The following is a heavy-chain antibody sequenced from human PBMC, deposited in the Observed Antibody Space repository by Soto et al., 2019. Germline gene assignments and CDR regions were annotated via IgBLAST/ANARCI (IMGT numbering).Heavy chain of an antibody. CDR2: IYYSGST. CDR1: GGSISSSSYY. CDR3: ARHEGGSGSYYNLYYYYGMDV. V-gene: IGHV4-39*01. J-gene: IGHJ6*02. Sequence: PSETLSLTCTVSGGSISSSSYYWGWIRQPPGKGLEWIGSIYYSGSTYYNPSLKSRVTISVGTSKNQFSLKLSSVTAADTAVYYCARHEGGSGSYYNLYYYYGMDVWGQGTTVTVSS. D-gene: IGHD3-10*01.